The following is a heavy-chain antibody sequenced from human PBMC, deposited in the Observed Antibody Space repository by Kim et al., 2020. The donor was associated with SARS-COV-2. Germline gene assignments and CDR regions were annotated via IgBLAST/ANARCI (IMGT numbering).Heavy chain of an antibody. CDR3: VGSSGYYSYYFDY. J-gene: IGHJ4*02. Sequence: VDPVKGRLTISRDNSKHPLDLQMNSLGAEDTAVYYCVGSSGYYSYYFDYWGQGTLVTVSS. D-gene: IGHD3-22*01. V-gene: IGHV3-30*01.